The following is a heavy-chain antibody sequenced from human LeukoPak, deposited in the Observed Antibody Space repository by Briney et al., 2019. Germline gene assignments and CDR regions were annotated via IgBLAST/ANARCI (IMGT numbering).Heavy chain of an antibody. J-gene: IGHJ4*02. D-gene: IGHD4/OR15-4a*01. CDR2: VSGSGSTV. CDR3: AKDLRNGDNYGFLDY. CDR1: GFTFGDHI. V-gene: IGHV3-48*01. Sequence: PGGSLRLSCAASGFTFGDHIMNWVRQLPGKRLEWVAYVSGSGSTVYYADSVKGRFTVSRDNSKNTLYLQMNSLRVEDTAIYYCAKDLRNGDNYGFLDYWGQGTLVTVSP.